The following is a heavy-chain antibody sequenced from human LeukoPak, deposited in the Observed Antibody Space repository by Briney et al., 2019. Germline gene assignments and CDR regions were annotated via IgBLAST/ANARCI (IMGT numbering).Heavy chain of an antibody. CDR3: AREPRGELLTRFDY. CDR1: GFNFNTYE. J-gene: IGHJ4*02. CDR2: ISSSGSTI. Sequence: AGGFLRLSCAASGFNFNTYEMNWVRQAPGKGLEWVSYISSSGSTIYYADSVKGRFTISRDNSKNTLYLQMNSLRAEDTAVYYCAREPRGELLTRFDYWGQGTLLTVSS. D-gene: IGHD1-26*01. V-gene: IGHV3-48*03.